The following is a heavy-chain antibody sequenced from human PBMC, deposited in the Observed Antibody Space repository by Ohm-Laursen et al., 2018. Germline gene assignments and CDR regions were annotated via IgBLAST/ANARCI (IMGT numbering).Heavy chain of an antibody. D-gene: IGHD5-12*01. CDR2: INSDGSTT. CDR3: VGGYITVFHY. V-gene: IGHV3-74*01. Sequence: GQTLSLTCAASGFIFSNYAMSWVRQAPGKGLVWVSRINSDGSTTNYADSVKGRFTISRDNAKNTLYLQMNSLGAEDTALYYCVGGYITVFHYWGQGTLVTVSS. J-gene: IGHJ4*02. CDR1: GFIFSNYA.